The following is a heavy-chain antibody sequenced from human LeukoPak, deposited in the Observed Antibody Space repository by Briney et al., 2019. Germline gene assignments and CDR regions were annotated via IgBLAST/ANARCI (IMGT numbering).Heavy chain of an antibody. CDR1: GGSISSYY. J-gene: IGHJ5*02. D-gene: IGHD3-16*01. CDR3: ARVRAYYSNWFDP. Sequence: SETLSLTCTVSGGSISSYYWSWIRQPPGKGLEWIGYIYYSGSTNYNPSLKSRVTISVDTSKNQFSLKLSSVTAADTAVYYCARVRAYYSNWFDPWGQGTLVTVSS. CDR2: IYYSGST. V-gene: IGHV4-59*01.